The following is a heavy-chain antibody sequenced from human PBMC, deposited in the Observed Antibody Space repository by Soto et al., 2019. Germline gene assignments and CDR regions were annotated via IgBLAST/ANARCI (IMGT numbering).Heavy chain of an antibody. D-gene: IGHD3-9*01. Sequence: EVQLVESGGGLVQPGGSLRLSCAASGFTFSSYWMSWVRQAPGKGLEWVANIKQDGSEKYYVDSVKGRFTISRDNAKNSLYLQMNSRRAEDTAVYYCARDLYDILTGYSYDAFDIWGQGTMFTVSS. J-gene: IGHJ3*02. CDR2: IKQDGSEK. CDR3: ARDLYDILTGYSYDAFDI. CDR1: GFTFSSYW. V-gene: IGHV3-7*01.